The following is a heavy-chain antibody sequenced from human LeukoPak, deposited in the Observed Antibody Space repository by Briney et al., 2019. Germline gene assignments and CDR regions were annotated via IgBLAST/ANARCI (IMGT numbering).Heavy chain of an antibody. J-gene: IGHJ6*03. CDR1: GFTFSSDG. D-gene: IGHD6-13*01. Sequence: PGGSLRLSCEESGFTFSSDGMHSVRQAPGKGLEWVSFIRYDGSNRDYADFVKGRFTISRDNSKNTLYLQMNSLRAEDTAVYYCAKSGTIIAAAGTEDYYYYYYYMDVWGKGTTVTISS. CDR3: AKSGTIIAAAGTEDYYYYYYYMDV. V-gene: IGHV3-30*02. CDR2: IRYDGSNR.